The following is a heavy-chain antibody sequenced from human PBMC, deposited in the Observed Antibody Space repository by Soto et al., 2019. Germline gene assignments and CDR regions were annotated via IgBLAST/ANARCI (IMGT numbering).Heavy chain of an antibody. Sequence: SETLSLTCTVSGGSISSGDYYWSWIRQPPGKGLEWIGYIYYSGSTYYNPSLKSRVTISVDTSKNPFSLKLSSVTAADTAVYYCARTTVTPYYFDYWGQGTPVTVSS. CDR2: IYYSGST. V-gene: IGHV4-30-4*01. CDR3: ARTTVTPYYFDY. D-gene: IGHD4-17*01. CDR1: GGSISSGDYY. J-gene: IGHJ4*02.